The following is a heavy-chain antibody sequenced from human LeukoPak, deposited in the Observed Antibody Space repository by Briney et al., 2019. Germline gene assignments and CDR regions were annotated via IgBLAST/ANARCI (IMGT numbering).Heavy chain of an antibody. J-gene: IGHJ3*02. CDR1: GFTFSSYW. CDR3: ARDKGNAFDI. CDR2: IKSDGSTT. Sequence: GGSLRLSCGASGFTFSSYWMHWVRQAPGKGLVWVSRIKSDGSTTTYADSVKGRFTISRDNGKNTLYLQMNSLRAEDTAVYYCARDKGNAFDIWGQGTMVTVSS. V-gene: IGHV3-74*03. D-gene: IGHD3-10*01.